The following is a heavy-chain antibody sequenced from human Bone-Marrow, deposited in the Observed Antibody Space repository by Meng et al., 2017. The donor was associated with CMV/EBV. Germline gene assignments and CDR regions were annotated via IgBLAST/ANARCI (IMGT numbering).Heavy chain of an antibody. Sequence: SETLSLTCTVSGGSISSSSYYWGWIRQPPGKGLEWIGSIYYSGSTYYNPFLKSRVTISVDTSKNQFSLKLTSVTVADTAVYYCARIKISSSSYLFDYWGQGTLVTVSS. CDR1: GGSISSSSYY. D-gene: IGHD6-6*01. CDR3: ARIKISSSSYLFDY. J-gene: IGHJ4*02. CDR2: IYYSGST. V-gene: IGHV4-39*07.